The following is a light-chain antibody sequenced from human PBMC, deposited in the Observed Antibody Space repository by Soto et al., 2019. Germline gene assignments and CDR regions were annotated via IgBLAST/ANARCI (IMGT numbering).Light chain of an antibody. CDR3: QQRSNWPGT. CDR2: DAS. Sequence: EIVVTQSPATLSLSPGERATLSCRASQSVSTYVAWFQHKLGQAPRLLIYDASYRAIGVPARFSGGGSGTDFTLNISSLEPEDFAVYYCQQRSNWPGTFGRGTKLDIK. CDR1: QSVSTY. V-gene: IGKV3-11*01. J-gene: IGKJ2*01.